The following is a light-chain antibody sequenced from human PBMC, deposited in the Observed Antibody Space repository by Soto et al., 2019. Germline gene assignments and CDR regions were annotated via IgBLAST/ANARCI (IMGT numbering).Light chain of an antibody. CDR2: RNN. V-gene: IGLV1-47*01. CDR3: GGWDDSLSGPV. J-gene: IGLJ2*01. Sequence: QLVLTQPPSASGTPGQRVNISCSGSSSNIGSNYVYWYRRFPGTAPKLLIQRNNQRPSGVPARFSGSKSGTSASLAISGLRSEDEADYYCGGWDDSLSGPVFGGGTKLTVL. CDR1: SSNIGSNY.